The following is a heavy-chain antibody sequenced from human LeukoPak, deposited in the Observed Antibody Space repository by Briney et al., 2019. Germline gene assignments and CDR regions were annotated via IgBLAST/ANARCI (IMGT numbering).Heavy chain of an antibody. Sequence: GASVKVSCKASGYTFTGYYMHWVRQAPGQGLEWMGWINPNSGGTNYAQKFQGRVTMTRDTSISTAYMELSRLRSDDTAVYYCARVKSSGYLVWGPDAFDIWGQGTMVTVSS. J-gene: IGHJ3*02. V-gene: IGHV1-2*02. CDR3: ARVKSSGYLVWGPDAFDI. D-gene: IGHD6-19*01. CDR2: INPNSGGT. CDR1: GYTFTGYY.